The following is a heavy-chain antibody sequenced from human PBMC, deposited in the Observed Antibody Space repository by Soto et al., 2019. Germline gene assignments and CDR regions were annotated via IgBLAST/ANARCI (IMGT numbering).Heavy chain of an antibody. Sequence: ESLKISCEGSGYSFTTYWIAWVRQMPGKGLEWMGIIYPGDSGTRYSPSFQGQVTISADKSISTAYLQWSSLKASDSAMYYCAREWGIAARPSPNYYYYYGMDVWGQGTTVTVSS. V-gene: IGHV5-51*01. J-gene: IGHJ6*02. D-gene: IGHD6-6*01. CDR1: GYSFTTYW. CDR2: IYPGDSGT. CDR3: AREWGIAARPSPNYYYYYGMDV.